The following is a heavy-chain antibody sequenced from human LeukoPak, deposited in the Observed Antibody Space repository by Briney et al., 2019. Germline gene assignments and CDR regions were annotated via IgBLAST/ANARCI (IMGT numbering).Heavy chain of an antibody. D-gene: IGHD3-22*01. CDR2: IYYSGST. V-gene: IGHV4-59*01. CDR3: ARSDSSGYYPYYFDS. CDR1: GGSISSYY. Sequence: PSETLSLTCTVSGGSISSYYWSWIRQPPGKGLEWIGYIYYSGSTNYNPSLKSRITISVDTSKNQFSLKLSSVTAAHTAVYYCARSDSSGYYPYYFDSWGQGTLVTVSS. J-gene: IGHJ4*02.